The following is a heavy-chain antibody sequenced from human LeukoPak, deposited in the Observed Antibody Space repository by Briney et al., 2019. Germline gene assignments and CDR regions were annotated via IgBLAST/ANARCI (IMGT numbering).Heavy chain of an antibody. CDR2: IKSKTDGGTT. J-gene: IGHJ4*02. CDR3: TTDYRTYYYDSSGYFSRGDY. Sequence: GGSLRLSCAASEFTFSNYAMTWVRQAPGKGLEWVGRIKSKTDGGTTDYAAPVKGRFTISRNDSKNTLYLQMNSLKTEDTAVYYCTTDYRTYYYDSSGYFSRGDYWGQGTLVTVSS. V-gene: IGHV3-15*01. CDR1: EFTFSNYA. D-gene: IGHD3-22*01.